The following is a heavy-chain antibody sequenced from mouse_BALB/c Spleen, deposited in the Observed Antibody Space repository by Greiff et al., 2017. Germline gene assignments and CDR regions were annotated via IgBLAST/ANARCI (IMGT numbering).Heavy chain of an antibody. CDR3: ARPPADARWYFDV. V-gene: IGHV1S81*02. Sequence: VQLQQPGAELVKPGASVKLSCKASGYTFTSYWMHWVKQRPGQGLEWIGEINPSNGRTNYNEKFKRKATLTVDKSSSTAYMQLSSLTSEDSAVYFCARPPADARWYFDVWGAGTTVTVSS. J-gene: IGHJ1*01. CDR2: INPSNGRT. CDR1: GYTFTSYW.